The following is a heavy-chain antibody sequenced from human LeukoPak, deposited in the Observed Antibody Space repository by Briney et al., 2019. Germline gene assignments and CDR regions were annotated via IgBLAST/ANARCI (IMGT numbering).Heavy chain of an antibody. Sequence: SETLSLTCTVSGGSISSSSYYWGWIRQPPGKGLEWIGSIYYSGSTYYNPSLKSRVTISVDTSKNQFSLKLSSVTAADTAVYYCARAATDHYYFDYLGQGIQVTVSS. CDR1: GGSISSSSYY. V-gene: IGHV4-39*07. J-gene: IGHJ4*02. CDR2: IYYSGST. CDR3: ARAATDHYYFDY. D-gene: IGHD1-1*01.